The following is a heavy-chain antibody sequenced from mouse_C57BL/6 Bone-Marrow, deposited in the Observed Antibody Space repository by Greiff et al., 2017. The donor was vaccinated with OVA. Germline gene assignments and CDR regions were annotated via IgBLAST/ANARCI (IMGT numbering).Heavy chain of an antibody. CDR1: GFTFSSYA. CDR3: AREKYYDYDRNWYFDV. V-gene: IGHV5-4*01. J-gene: IGHJ1*03. D-gene: IGHD2-4*01. CDR2: ISDGGSYT. Sequence: EVQGVESGGGLVKPGGSLKLSCAASGFTFSSYAMSWVRQTPEKRLEWVATISDGGSYTYYPDNVKGRFTISRDNAKNTLYLQMSHLKSEDTAMYYCAREKYYDYDRNWYFDVWGTGTTVTVSS.